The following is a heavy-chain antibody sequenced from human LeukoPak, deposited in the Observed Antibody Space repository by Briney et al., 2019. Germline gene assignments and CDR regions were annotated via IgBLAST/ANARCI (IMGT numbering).Heavy chain of an antibody. Sequence: PSETLSLTCAVYGGSFSGYYWSWIRQPPGKGLEWIGEINHSGSTNYNPSLKSRVTISVDTSKNQFSLKLSSVTAAETAVYYCARHANSGSWYYFDYWGQGTLVTVSS. CDR1: GGSFSGYY. J-gene: IGHJ4*02. D-gene: IGHD1-26*01. CDR2: INHSGST. V-gene: IGHV4-34*01. CDR3: ARHANSGSWYYFDY.